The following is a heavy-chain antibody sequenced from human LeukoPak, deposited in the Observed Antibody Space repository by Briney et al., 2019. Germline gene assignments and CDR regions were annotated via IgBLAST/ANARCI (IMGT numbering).Heavy chain of an antibody. V-gene: IGHV3-66*02. Sequence: GGSLRLSCAASGFTVSSNYMSWVRQAPGKGLEWVSVIYSGGSTYYADSVKGRLTISRDNSKNTLYLQMNSLRAEDTAVYYCASARRGVGATIWGQGTLVTVSS. D-gene: IGHD1-26*01. CDR2: IYSGGST. J-gene: IGHJ4*02. CDR1: GFTVSSNY. CDR3: ASARRGVGATI.